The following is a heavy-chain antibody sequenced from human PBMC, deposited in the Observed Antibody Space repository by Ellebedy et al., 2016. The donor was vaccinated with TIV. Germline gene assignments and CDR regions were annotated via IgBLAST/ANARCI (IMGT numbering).Heavy chain of an antibody. J-gene: IGHJ3*01. V-gene: IGHV4-59*01. CDR2: IHYNGQT. CDR1: GGPINNYY. CDR3: ARGAEDFGGINFDL. D-gene: IGHD4-23*01. Sequence: MPGGSLRLSCTVSGGPINNYYWTWIRQPPGKGLEWIGHIHYNGQTAYNTSLEGRLTISLHTSENPFSLTLTSVTAADTAVYFCARGAEDFGGINFDLWGQGTEVTASS.